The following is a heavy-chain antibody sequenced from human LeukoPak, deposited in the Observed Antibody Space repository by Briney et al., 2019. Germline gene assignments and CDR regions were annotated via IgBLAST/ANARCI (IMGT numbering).Heavy chain of an antibody. J-gene: IGHJ6*02. Sequence: PSETLSLTCAVYGGSFSGYYWSWIRQPPGKGLEWIGEINHSGSTNYNPSLKSRVTISVDTSKNQFSLKLSSVTAADTAVYYCARLSVNYYYGMDVWGQGTTVTVSS. CDR2: INHSGST. V-gene: IGHV4-34*01. CDR1: GGSFSGYY. D-gene: IGHD3-3*02. CDR3: ARLSVNYYYGMDV.